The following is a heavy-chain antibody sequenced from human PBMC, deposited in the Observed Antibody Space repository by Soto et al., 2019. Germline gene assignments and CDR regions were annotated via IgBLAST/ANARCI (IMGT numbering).Heavy chain of an antibody. J-gene: IGHJ4*02. V-gene: IGHV1-69*02. CDR1: EDTFNSYT. D-gene: IGHD3-10*01. CDR2: TIPMLGMS. Sequence: QVQLVQSGAEVKKPGSSVRVSCKASEDTFNSYTINWVRQAPGQGLQWMGRTIPMLGMSNYALKFQGRVTLPADKATTTAYMELSRLRSDDTAVYYCATSFGSGSRAFDYWGQGTQVTVSS. CDR3: ATSFGSGSRAFDY.